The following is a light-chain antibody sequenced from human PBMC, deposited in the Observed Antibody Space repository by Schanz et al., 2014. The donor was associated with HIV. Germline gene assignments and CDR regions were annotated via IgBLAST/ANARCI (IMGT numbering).Light chain of an antibody. J-gene: IGKJ2*01. CDR1: QSVSSY. CDR2: GAS. Sequence: EIVLTQSPATLSLSPGERATLSCRASQSVSSYLAWYQQKPGQAPRLLIYGASSRATGIPDRFIGSGPGTDFTLTINRLEPEDFAVYYCQQYGSSPRTFGQGTKLEIK. V-gene: IGKV3-20*01. CDR3: QQYGSSPRT.